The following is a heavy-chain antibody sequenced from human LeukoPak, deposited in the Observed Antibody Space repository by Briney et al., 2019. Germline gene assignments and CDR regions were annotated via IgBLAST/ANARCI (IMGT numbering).Heavy chain of an antibody. CDR1: GNYW. J-gene: IGHJ4*02. Sequence: GGSLRLSCAASGNYWMHWVRQPPGKGLEWVANIKEDGSVKYYVDSVKGRFTISRDNTKNALYLQMNSLRADDTAVYFCARDSTWQLDYWGQGTLITVSS. CDR3: ARDSTWQLDY. V-gene: IGHV3-7*03. CDR2: IKEDGSVK. D-gene: IGHD5-12*01.